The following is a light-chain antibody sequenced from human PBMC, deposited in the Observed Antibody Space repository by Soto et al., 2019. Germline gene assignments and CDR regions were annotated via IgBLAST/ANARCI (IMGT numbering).Light chain of an antibody. CDR1: NSDVGLYDF. CDR2: EVS. CDR3: AAWDDSLNWV. V-gene: IGLV2-14*01. Sequence: QSALTQPASVSGTPGQSITISCTGSNSDVGLYDFVSWYQHHPGRAPKLIVSEVSHRPSGISNRFSGSKSGNTASLTISGLQSEDEADYHCAAWDDSLNWVFGGGTKLTVL. J-gene: IGLJ3*02.